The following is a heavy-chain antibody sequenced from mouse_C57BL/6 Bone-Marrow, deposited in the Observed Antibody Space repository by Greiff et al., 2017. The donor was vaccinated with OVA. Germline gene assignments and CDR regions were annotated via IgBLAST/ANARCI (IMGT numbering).Heavy chain of an antibody. CDR1: GYSITSGYY. V-gene: IGHV3-6*01. CDR3: AGGITTAFFDY. Sequence: VQLQQSGPGLVKPSQSLSLTCSVTGYSITSGYYWNWIRQFPGNKLEWMGYMSYDGSNNYNPSLKNRISITRDTSKNQFFLKLNSVTTEDTATYYCAGGITTAFFDYWGQGSTLTVSS. CDR2: MSYDGSN. D-gene: IGHD1-2*01. J-gene: IGHJ2*01.